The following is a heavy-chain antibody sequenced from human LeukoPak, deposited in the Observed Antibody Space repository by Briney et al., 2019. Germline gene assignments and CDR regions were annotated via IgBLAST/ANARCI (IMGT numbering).Heavy chain of an antibody. CDR1: GGSISSYY. CDR3: ARSYSNWPYFDY. J-gene: IGHJ4*02. V-gene: IGHV4-4*07. CDR2: IYTSGST. D-gene: IGHD1-1*01. Sequence: SETLSLTCTVSGGSISSYYWSWIRQPAGKGLEWIGRIYTSGSTNYNPSLKSRVTISVDTSKNHFSLKLSSVTAADTAVYYCARSYSNWPYFDYWGQGTLVTVSS.